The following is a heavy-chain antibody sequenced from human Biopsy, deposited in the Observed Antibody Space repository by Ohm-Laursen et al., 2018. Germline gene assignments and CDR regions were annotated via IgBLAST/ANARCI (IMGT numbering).Heavy chain of an antibody. CDR2: IYYTGGI. D-gene: IGHD3-22*01. Sequence: GTLSLTWTVSGGSISGYHWSWIRKSPGKGLEWLAYIYYTGGITSNPSLNGRATMSLDTSKNQFSLKVRSVTAADTAVYYCVRGVDYYDPYHYYALDVWGQGTTVTVSS. CDR1: GGSISGYH. J-gene: IGHJ6*02. V-gene: IGHV4-59*12. CDR3: VRGVDYYDPYHYYALDV.